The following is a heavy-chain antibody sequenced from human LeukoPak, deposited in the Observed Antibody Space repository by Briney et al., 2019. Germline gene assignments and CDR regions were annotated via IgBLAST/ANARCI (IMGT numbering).Heavy chain of an antibody. CDR1: GGSISSSSYY. V-gene: IGHV4-39*07. J-gene: IGHJ4*02. Sequence: PSETLSLTCTVSGGSISSSSYYWGWIRQPPGKGLEWIGSIYYSGSTYYNPSLKSRVTISVDTSKNQFSLKLSSVTAAETAVYYCARGREDYYDSSGYYASFDYWGQGTLVTVSS. CDR2: IYYSGST. D-gene: IGHD3-22*01. CDR3: ARGREDYYDSSGYYASFDY.